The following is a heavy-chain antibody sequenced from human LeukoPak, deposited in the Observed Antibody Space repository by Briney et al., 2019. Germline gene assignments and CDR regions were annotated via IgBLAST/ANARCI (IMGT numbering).Heavy chain of an antibody. V-gene: IGHV3-30*18. Sequence: PGRSLRLSCAASGFTFSSYGMHWVRQAPGKGLEWVAVISYDGSNKYYADSVKGRFTISRDNSKNTLCLQMNSLRAEDTAVYYCAKDRDGAFDIWGQGTMVTVSS. CDR3: AKDRDGAFDI. CDR1: GFTFSSYG. J-gene: IGHJ3*02. CDR2: ISYDGSNK. D-gene: IGHD3-10*01.